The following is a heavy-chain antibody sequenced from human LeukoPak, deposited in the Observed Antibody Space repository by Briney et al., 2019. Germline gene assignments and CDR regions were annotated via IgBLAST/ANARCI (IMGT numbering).Heavy chain of an antibody. CDR2: IYPGDSDT. CDR3: ARSETYNWNYGNWFDP. J-gene: IGHJ5*02. Sequence: GESLKISCKGSGYSFTSYWIGWVRQMPGKGLECMGIIYPGDSDTRYSPSFQGQVTISADKSISTAYLQWSSLQASDTAMYYCARSETYNWNYGNWFDPWGQGTLVTVSS. D-gene: IGHD1-7*01. V-gene: IGHV5-51*01. CDR1: GYSFTSYW.